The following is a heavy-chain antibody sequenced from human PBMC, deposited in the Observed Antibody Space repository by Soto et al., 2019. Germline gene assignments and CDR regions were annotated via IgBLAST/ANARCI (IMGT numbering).Heavy chain of an antibody. D-gene: IGHD3-10*01. CDR3: AKGFQFGSAMDV. V-gene: IGHV3-23*01. CDR2: ITCGGHNT. J-gene: IGHJ6*02. CDR1: GFTFSSYA. Sequence: GGSLRVSGAASGFTFSSYAMSGVRQAPGEGLAWVSTITCGGHNTYYADSVKGRFTISRDNSKNTVYLQMNSLRAEDTAIYYCAKGFQFGSAMDVWGQGTTVTVSS.